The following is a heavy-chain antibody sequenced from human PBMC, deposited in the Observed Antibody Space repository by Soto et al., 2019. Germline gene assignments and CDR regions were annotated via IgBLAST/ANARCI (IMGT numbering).Heavy chain of an antibody. V-gene: IGHV4-4*07. J-gene: IGHJ4*02. D-gene: IGHD6-13*01. Sequence: ASETLSLTCTVSGDSVSSYYYWTWIRQPAGKGLEWIGRIYTSGSTNYNPSLKSRVTMSVDTSKNHFSLKLSSVTAADTAVYYCARGFGSSWYYFDYWGQGTLVTVSS. CDR1: GDSVSSYY. CDR2: IYTSGST. CDR3: ARGFGSSWYYFDY.